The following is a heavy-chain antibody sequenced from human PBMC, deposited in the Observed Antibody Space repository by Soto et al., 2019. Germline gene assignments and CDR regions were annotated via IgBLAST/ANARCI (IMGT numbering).Heavy chain of an antibody. CDR3: AKDNGPGSGWYFDY. V-gene: IGHV3-23*01. CDR2: ISGSGGST. Sequence: GGSLRPSCAASGFTFSSYAMSWVRQAPGKGLEWVSAISGSGGSTYYADSVKGRFTISRDNSKNTLYLQMNSLRAEDTAVYYCAKDNGPGSGWYFDYWGQGTLVTVSS. J-gene: IGHJ4*02. D-gene: IGHD6-19*01. CDR1: GFTFSSYA.